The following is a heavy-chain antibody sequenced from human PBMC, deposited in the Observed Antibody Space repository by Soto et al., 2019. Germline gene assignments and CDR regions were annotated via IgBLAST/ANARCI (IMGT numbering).Heavy chain of an antibody. CDR3: ASPEYRSSSNY. V-gene: IGHV4-39*01. CDR1: GGSISSSSYY. J-gene: IGHJ4*02. D-gene: IGHD6-6*01. CDR2: INYSGST. Sequence: QLQLQVSGPGLVKPSETLSLTCNVSGGSISSSSYYWGWMRQPPGKGLEGIGSINYSGSTYYNPSLKSRVTITVDTPKNQFSLKLSSVTAADTALYYCASPEYRSSSNYWGQGTLVTVSS.